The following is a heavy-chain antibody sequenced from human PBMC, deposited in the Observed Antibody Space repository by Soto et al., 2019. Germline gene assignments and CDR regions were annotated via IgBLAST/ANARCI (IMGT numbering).Heavy chain of an antibody. CDR1: GYTFTSYA. V-gene: IGHV1-3*05. CDR3: SSSSSWSPHAFDI. CDR2: INAGNGNT. Sequence: QVQLVQSGAEEKKPGASVKVSCKASGYTFTSYAMHWVRQAPGQRLEWMGWINAGNGNTKYLQKFQGRVTITRYTSESTAYMELSSLRSEGTAVYYWSSSSSWSPHAFDIWGQGTMVPGSS. J-gene: IGHJ3*02. D-gene: IGHD6-13*01.